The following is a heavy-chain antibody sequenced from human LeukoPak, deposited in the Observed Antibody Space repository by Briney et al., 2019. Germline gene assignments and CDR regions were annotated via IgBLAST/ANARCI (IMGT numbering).Heavy chain of an antibody. Sequence: SETLPLTRAVSGGSISSSNWWSWVRQPPGKGLEWIGEIYHSGSTNYNPSLKSRVTISVDKSKNQFSLKLSSVTAADTAVYYCARDYYGSGSKNYYYGMDVWGQGTTVTVSS. J-gene: IGHJ6*02. V-gene: IGHV4-4*02. D-gene: IGHD3-10*01. CDR1: GGSISSSNW. CDR3: ARDYYGSGSKNYYYGMDV. CDR2: IYHSGST.